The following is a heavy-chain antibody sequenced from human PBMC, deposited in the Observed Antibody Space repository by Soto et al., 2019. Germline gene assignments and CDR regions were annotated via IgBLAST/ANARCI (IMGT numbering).Heavy chain of an antibody. CDR3: ARTYYDILTGYYPTPYYFDY. CDR1: GDTFTSYY. CDR2: INPSGGSA. Sequence: ASVKVSCKASGDTFTSYYMRWVRQAPGQGLEWMGIINPSGGSASYAQKFQGRVTMTRDTSTSTVYMELSSLRSEDTAVYYCARTYYDILTGYYPTPYYFDYWGQGTLVTVSS. D-gene: IGHD3-9*01. V-gene: IGHV1-46*01. J-gene: IGHJ4*02.